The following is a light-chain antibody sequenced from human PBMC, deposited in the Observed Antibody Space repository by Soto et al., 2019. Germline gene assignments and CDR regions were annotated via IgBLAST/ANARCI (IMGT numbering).Light chain of an antibody. CDR1: SSDVGGYNY. V-gene: IGLV2-14*01. J-gene: IGLJ2*01. CDR2: EVS. CDR3: SSYTSSSTRV. Sequence: QSALTQPASVSGSPGQSITISCTGTSSDVGGYNYVSWYPQHPGIAPQLMVSEVSNRPSGVSNRFSGSKSGNTASLTIAGLQAEDEADYYCSSYTSSSTRVFGGGTKLTVL.